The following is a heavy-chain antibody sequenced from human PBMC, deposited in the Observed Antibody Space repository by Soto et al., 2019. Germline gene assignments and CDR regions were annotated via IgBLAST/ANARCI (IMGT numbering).Heavy chain of an antibody. V-gene: IGHV1-3*01. CDR2: VNAGNGHT. D-gene: IGHD6-19*01. CDR3: ARGICASSSGCYYFDS. Sequence: ASVKVSCKASGYTFTNYAVNWVRQAPGQSLEWMGWVNAGNGHTKYSEKFQGRVTITRDTSANTAYMEVSSLRSEDTALYFCARGICASSSGCYYFDSWGQGTLVTVYS. J-gene: IGHJ4*02. CDR1: GYTFTNYA.